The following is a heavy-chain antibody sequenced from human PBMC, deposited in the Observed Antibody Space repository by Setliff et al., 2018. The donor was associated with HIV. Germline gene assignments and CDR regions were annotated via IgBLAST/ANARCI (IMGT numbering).Heavy chain of an antibody. CDR1: GGTFSSYA. D-gene: IGHD4-17*01. Sequence: ASVKVSCKASGGTFSSYAISWVRQAPGQGLEWMGGIIPMFGTANYAQKFQGRVTITADESTSTAYMELSSLRSEDTAVYYCARDQGLTVTHSDDAFDIWGQGTMVTVSS. J-gene: IGHJ3*02. CDR2: IIPMFGTA. CDR3: ARDQGLTVTHSDDAFDI. V-gene: IGHV1-69*13.